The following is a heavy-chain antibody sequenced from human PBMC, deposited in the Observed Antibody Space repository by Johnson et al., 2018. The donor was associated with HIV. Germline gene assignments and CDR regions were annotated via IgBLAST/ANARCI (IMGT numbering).Heavy chain of an antibody. J-gene: IGHJ3*02. D-gene: IGHD2-2*01. CDR2: ISYDGSNK. V-gene: IGHV3-30*04. Sequence: QVQLVESGGGVVQPGRSLRLSCAASGFTFSSYAMHWVRQAPGKGLEWVAVISYDGSNKYYADSVKGRFTISSDNSKNTLYLQMNSRRAEDTAVYSCARGDCVVVPAGTRAQDAFDIWGQGTMVTVSS. CDR3: ARGDCVVVPAGTRAQDAFDI. CDR1: GFTFSSYA.